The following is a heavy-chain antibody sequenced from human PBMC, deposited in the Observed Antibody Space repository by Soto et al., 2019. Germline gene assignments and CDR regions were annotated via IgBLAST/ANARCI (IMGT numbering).Heavy chain of an antibody. CDR2: ISSSGST. J-gene: IGHJ5*02. Sequence: SRTLSLPRAVSGGTISGYYWTWIRRSTGGGLEWSGRISSSGSTNYNASLKSRVTISLDTSMNHFSLRLSSVTAADTAVYYCARGQRFSDGFDHWGQGTLVTVSS. D-gene: IGHD3-3*01. V-gene: IGHV4-4*07. CDR1: GGTISGYY. CDR3: ARGQRFSDGFDH.